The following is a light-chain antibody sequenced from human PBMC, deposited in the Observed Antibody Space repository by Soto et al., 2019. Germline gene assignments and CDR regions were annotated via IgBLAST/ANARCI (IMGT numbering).Light chain of an antibody. J-gene: IGKJ1*01. Sequence: EIVLTQSPGTLSLSPGERATLFCRASQTVTNNYLAWYQQKPGQAPRLLVDDAYRRATGIPDRFSGSGSGTDFTLTISRVEPEDFAVYYCQQCATSPQTFGQGTKVEIK. CDR3: QQCATSPQT. CDR2: DAY. CDR1: QTVTNNY. V-gene: IGKV3-20*01.